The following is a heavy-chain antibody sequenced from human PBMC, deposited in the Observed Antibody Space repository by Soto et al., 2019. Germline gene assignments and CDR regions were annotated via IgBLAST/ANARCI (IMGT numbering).Heavy chain of an antibody. CDR2: IYYSGST. CDR3: ARDQGEWDSGWGGMDV. Sequence: SETQSLTSTVSGGSISSDYWSWIRQPPGKGLEWIGYIYYSGSTNYNPSLKSRVTISVDTSKNQFSLKLSSVTAADTAVYYCARDQGEWDSGWGGMDVWGQGTTVTVSS. J-gene: IGHJ6*02. CDR1: GGSISSDY. D-gene: IGHD6-19*01. V-gene: IGHV4-59*01.